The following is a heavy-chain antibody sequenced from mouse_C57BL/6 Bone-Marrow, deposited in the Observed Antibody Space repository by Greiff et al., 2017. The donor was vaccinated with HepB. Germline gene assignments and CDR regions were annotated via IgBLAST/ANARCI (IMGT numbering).Heavy chain of an antibody. CDR2: INPSTGGT. J-gene: IGHJ4*01. CDR1: GYSFTGYY. V-gene: IGHV1-42*01. D-gene: IGHD2-1*01. Sequence: VQLKQSGPELVKPGASVKISCKASGYSFTGYYMNWVKQSPEKSLEWIGEINPSTGGTTYNQKFKAKATLTVDKSPSTAYMQLKSLTSEDSAVYYCARNYGNYPAMDYWGQGTSVTVSS. CDR3: ARNYGNYPAMDY.